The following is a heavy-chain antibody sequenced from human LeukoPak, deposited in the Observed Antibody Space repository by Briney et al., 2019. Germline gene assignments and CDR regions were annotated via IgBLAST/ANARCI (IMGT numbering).Heavy chain of an antibody. Sequence: ASVKVSCKASGYTFTDYYMNWVRQAPGQGLEWMGWIHPNSGGTNYAQKFQGRVTMTRDTSISTAYMELSRLRSDDTAVYYCARDLSQYSSSWGDYWGQGTLVTVSS. CDR2: IHPNSGGT. CDR1: GYTFTDYY. D-gene: IGHD6-13*01. J-gene: IGHJ4*02. V-gene: IGHV1-2*02. CDR3: ARDLSQYSSSWGDY.